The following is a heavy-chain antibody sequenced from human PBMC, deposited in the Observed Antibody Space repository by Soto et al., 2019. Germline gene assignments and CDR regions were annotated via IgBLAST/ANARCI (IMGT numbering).Heavy chain of an antibody. CDR2: IHSGGTT. J-gene: IGHJ5*02. CDR3: AKGGYYAES. CDR1: GFTVSLNY. V-gene: IGHV3-53*01. Sequence: XVSLRLSCAASGFTVSLNYMSWVRQAPGKGVEWVSSIHSGGTTDYADSVKGRFTVSRDSSKNTLYLQMNSLRAEDTAVYFCAKGGYYAESWGQGALVTVSS. D-gene: IGHD3-3*01.